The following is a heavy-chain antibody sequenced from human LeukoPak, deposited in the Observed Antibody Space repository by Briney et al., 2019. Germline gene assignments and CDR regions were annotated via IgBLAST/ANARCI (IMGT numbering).Heavy chain of an antibody. J-gene: IGHJ4*02. V-gene: IGHV4-34*01. CDR1: GGSFSGYY. D-gene: IGHD2-2*01. CDR3: ASHATVVPQSDIVVE. CDR2: INHSGST. Sequence: KPSETLSLTCAVYGGSFSGYYWSWIRQPPGKGLEWIGEINHSGSTNYNPSLKSRVTISVDTSNNQFSLKLSSVTAADTAVYYCASHATVVPQSDIVVEWGQGTLVTVSS.